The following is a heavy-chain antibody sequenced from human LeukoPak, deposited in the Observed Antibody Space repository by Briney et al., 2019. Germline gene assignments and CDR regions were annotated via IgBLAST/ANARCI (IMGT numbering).Heavy chain of an antibody. CDR2: IGGSGSST. CDR3: ATGSGT. J-gene: IGHJ5*02. CDR1: GFTFNSYA. V-gene: IGHV3-23*01. Sequence: GGSLRLSCAASGFTFNSYAMSWVRQAPGKGLEWVSSIGGSGSSTYYTDSVKGRFTISRDNSRNTLYLQMNSLRAEDTAVYYCATGSGTWGQGTRVTVSS.